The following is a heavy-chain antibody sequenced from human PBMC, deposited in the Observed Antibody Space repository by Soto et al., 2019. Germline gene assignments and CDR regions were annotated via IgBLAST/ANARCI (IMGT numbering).Heavy chain of an antibody. CDR2: IYYSGST. J-gene: IGHJ3*02. CDR3: ARGKWIQLWLIDAFDI. D-gene: IGHD5-18*01. CDR1: GGSISSGGYS. V-gene: IGHV4-61*08. Sequence: SETLSLTCAVSGGSISSGGYSWSWIRQPPGKGLEWIGYIYYSGSTNYNPSLKSRVTISVDTSKNQFSLKLSSVTAADTAVYYCARGKWIQLWLIDAFDIWGQGTMVTVSS.